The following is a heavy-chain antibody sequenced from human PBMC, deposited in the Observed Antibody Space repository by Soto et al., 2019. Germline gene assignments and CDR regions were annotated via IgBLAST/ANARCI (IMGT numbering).Heavy chain of an antibody. CDR3: ARGNNWTDEVGYYYGMDV. CDR1: GGTFSSYA. V-gene: IGHV1-69*01. CDR2: IIPIFGTA. Sequence: QVQLVQSGAEVKKPGSSVKVSCKASGGTFSSYAISWVRQAPGQGLEWMGGIIPIFGTANYAQKIQGRVTITADEATSTAYMERSSLRSEDTAVYYCARGNNWTDEVGYYYGMDVWGQGTTVTVSS. D-gene: IGHD1-1*01. J-gene: IGHJ6*02.